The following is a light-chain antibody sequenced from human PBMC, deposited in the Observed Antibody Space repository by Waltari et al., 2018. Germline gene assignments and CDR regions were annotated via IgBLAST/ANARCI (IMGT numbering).Light chain of an antibody. CDR1: QNGGSNY. CDR3: HQYGTSPKT. Sequence: EIVLTQSPGTLSLSPGEGAAISCRSSQNGGSNYLAWYQQKPGQAPRLLIYGASNRATGIPDRFSGRGSGTDFTLTVSRLEPEDFAVYYCHQYGTSPKTFGQGTKVELK. CDR2: GAS. J-gene: IGKJ1*01. V-gene: IGKV3-20*01.